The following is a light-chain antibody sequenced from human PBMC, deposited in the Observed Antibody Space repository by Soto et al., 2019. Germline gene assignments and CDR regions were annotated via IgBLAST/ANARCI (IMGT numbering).Light chain of an antibody. CDR3: TSYAGSNIWV. CDR2: EVS. CDR1: SSDVGGYNY. V-gene: IGLV2-8*01. Sequence: QSALTQPPSASGSPGQSVTISCTGTSSDVGGYNYVSWFQQHPGKAPKLMIDEVSKRPSGVPDRFSGSKSGNTASLTVSGLQAEDEADYCCTSYAGSNIWVFGGGTKLTVL. J-gene: IGLJ2*01.